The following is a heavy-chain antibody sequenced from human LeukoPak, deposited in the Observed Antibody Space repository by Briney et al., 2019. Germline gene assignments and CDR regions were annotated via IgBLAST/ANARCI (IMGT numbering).Heavy chain of an antibody. Sequence: SETLSLTCTVSGGSISSSSYYWGWIRQPPGKGLEWIGSTYYSGSTYYNPSLKSRVTISVDTSKNQFSLKLSSVTAVDTAVYYCARDRYYYGSGSYPYMDVWGKGTTVTISS. V-gene: IGHV4-39*07. D-gene: IGHD3-10*01. J-gene: IGHJ6*03. CDR3: ARDRYYYGSGSYPYMDV. CDR1: GGSISSSSYY. CDR2: TYYSGST.